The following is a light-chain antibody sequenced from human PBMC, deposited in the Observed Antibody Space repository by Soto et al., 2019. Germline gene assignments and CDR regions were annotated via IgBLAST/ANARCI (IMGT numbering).Light chain of an antibody. V-gene: IGKV1-39*01. CDR2: AAS. CDR3: QQSYSTPPT. Sequence: DIQMTQSPSSLSASVGDRVTIACRASQTINTYLNWYQQKPGKAPKLLIYAASILQSGVPSRFSGSGSGTDFTLTISSLQPEDFATYYCQQSYSTPPTFGQGTKVDIK. J-gene: IGKJ1*01. CDR1: QTINTY.